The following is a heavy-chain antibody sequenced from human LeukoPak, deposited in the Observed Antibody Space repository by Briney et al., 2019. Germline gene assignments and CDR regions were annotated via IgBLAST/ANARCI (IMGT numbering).Heavy chain of an antibody. J-gene: IGHJ4*02. CDR3: ARQLDRSPWVDY. V-gene: IGHV4-59*08. D-gene: IGHD1-26*01. CDR1: GGSISNYY. Sequence: SETLSLTCTVSGGSISNYYWSWIRQPPGKGLEWIGYIYNSGRTNYNPSLKSRVTISVDTSKNQFSLRLSSVTAADTAMYYCARQLDRSPWVDYWGQGALVTVSS. CDR2: IYNSGRT.